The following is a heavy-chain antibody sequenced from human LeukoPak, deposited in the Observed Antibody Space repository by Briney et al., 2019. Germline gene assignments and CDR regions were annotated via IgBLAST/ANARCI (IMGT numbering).Heavy chain of an antibody. CDR1: GYTFTGYY. Sequence: ASVKVSCKASGYTFTGYYMHWVRQAPGQGLEWMGWINPNSGGTNYAQKFQGWVTMTRDTSISTTYMELSRLRSDDTAAYYCARGLGGAVAGTGVFDYWGQGTLVTVSS. CDR2: INPNSGGT. D-gene: IGHD6-19*01. CDR3: ARGLGGAVAGTGVFDY. V-gene: IGHV1-2*04. J-gene: IGHJ4*02.